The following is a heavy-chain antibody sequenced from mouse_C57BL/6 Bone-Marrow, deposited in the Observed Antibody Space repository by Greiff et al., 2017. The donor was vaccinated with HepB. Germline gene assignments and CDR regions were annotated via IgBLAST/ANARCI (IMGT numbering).Heavy chain of an antibody. V-gene: IGHV1-50*01. J-gene: IGHJ3*01. Sequence: QVQLQQSGAELVKPGASVKLSCKASGYTFTSYWMPWVKQRPGQGLEWIGEIDPSDSYTNYNQKFKGKATLTVDTSSSTAYMQLSSLTSEDSAVYYCARYPRWFAYWGQGTLVTVSA. CDR3: ARYPRWFAY. CDR1: GYTFTSYW. CDR2: IDPSDSYT.